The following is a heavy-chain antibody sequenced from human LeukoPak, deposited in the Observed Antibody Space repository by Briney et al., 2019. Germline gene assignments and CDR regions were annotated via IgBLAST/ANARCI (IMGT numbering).Heavy chain of an antibody. J-gene: IGHJ4*02. D-gene: IGHD3-3*01. CDR2: INPNSGGT. V-gene: IGHV1-2*02. CDR3: ARGSSYDFWSGYYRH. Sequence: ASVKVSCKASGYTFTGYYMHWVRQAPGQGLEWMGWINPNSGGTNYAQKFQGRVTMTRGTSISTAYMELSRLRSDDTAVYYCARGSSYDFWSGYYRHWGQGTLVTVSS. CDR1: GYTFTGYY.